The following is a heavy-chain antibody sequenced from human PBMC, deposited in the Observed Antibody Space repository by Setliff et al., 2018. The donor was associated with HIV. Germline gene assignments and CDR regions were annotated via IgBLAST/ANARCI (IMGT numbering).Heavy chain of an antibody. Sequence: GGSLRLSCAASGFTFSDYYMSWIRQAPGKGLEWVSYISPSGSSIYYADSVKGRFTISRDNAKSSLYLQMNSLRAGDTAVYYCARDIGRDYDTTEDWFDPWGQGTLVTVSS. CDR2: ISPSGSSI. D-gene: IGHD3-22*01. J-gene: IGHJ5*02. CDR3: ARDIGRDYDTTEDWFDP. CDR1: GFTFSDYY. V-gene: IGHV3-11*04.